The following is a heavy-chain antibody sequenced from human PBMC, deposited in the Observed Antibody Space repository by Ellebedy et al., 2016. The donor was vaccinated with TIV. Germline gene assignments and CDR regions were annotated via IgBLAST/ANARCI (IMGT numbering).Heavy chain of an antibody. CDR3: ARRIIVGAISDVFDI. D-gene: IGHD1-26*01. V-gene: IGHV4-59*08. J-gene: IGHJ3*02. Sequence: MPSETLSLTCTVSGDSIGSYYWNWIRQPPGKGLEWIGFISYPGNIIYNPSLKGRATVSLDSSKTQFSLTLTSVTAADTAVYFCARRIIVGAISDVFDIWGQGAMVTVSS. CDR2: ISYPGNI. CDR1: GDSIGSYY.